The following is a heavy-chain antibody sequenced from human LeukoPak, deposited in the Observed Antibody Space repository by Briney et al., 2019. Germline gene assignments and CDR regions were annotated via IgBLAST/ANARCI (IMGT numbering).Heavy chain of an antibody. J-gene: IGHJ4*02. CDR3: ARDPPRNYDILTTIDY. CDR2: IIPILGIA. D-gene: IGHD3-9*01. CDR1: GGTFSSYA. V-gene: IGHV1-69*04. Sequence: SVKVSCKASGGTFSSYAISWVRQAPGQGLEWMGRIIPILGIANYAQKFQGRVTITADKSTSTAYMELSSLRSEDTAVYYCARDPPRNYDILTTIDYWGQGTLVTVSS.